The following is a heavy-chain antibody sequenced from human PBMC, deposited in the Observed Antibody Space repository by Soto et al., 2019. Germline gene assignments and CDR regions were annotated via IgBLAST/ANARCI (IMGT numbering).Heavy chain of an antibody. CDR1: GFTFNSYA. Sequence: EVHLLESGGGLVQPGGSLRLSCAASGFTFNSYAMSWVRQAPGKGLEWVSTISGDGGSTYYADSVKGRFTLSRDNSKNTLYLQMNSLRAEDTAVYDCANNPGYSSGWYVDYWGQGTLVTVSS. CDR2: ISGDGGST. V-gene: IGHV3-23*01. D-gene: IGHD6-19*01. J-gene: IGHJ4*02. CDR3: ANNPGYSSGWYVDY.